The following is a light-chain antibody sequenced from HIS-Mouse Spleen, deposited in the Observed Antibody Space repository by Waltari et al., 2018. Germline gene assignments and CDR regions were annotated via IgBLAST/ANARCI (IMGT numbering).Light chain of an antibody. V-gene: IGLV2-11*01. CDR3: CSYAGSYTWV. CDR1: SSAVGGYNY. CDR2: DVL. J-gene: IGLJ2*01. Sequence: QSALTQPRSVSGSPGQSVTIPCTGTSSAVGGYNYVSWYQQNPGKAPTLMIYDVLKRPSGVPDRFSGSKSGNTASLTISGLQAEDEADYYCCSYAGSYTWVFGGGTKLTVL.